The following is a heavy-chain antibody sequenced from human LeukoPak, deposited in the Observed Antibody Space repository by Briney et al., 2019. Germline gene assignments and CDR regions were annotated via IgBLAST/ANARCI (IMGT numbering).Heavy chain of an antibody. V-gene: IGHV5-51*01. J-gene: IGHJ5*02. CDR3: AKRGGSPFQYSNWFDP. Sequence: PGESLNISCQASGYTFSDSWIGWVRQAPGKGLQWMGIIYPADSDTKYNPSFQGRVTMSADKSTRTAYLHWSSLDVPDSAIYYCAKRGGSPFQYSNWFDPWGQGTLVTVSS. CDR2: IYPADSDT. D-gene: IGHD2/OR15-2a*01. CDR1: GYTFSDSW.